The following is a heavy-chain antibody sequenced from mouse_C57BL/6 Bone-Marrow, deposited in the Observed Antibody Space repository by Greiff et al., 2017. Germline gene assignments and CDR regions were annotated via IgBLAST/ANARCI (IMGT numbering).Heavy chain of an antibody. CDR2: IYPRSGNT. V-gene: IGHV1-81*01. D-gene: IGHD1-1*01. J-gene: IGHJ2*01. CDR1: GYTFTSYG. Sequence: QVQLQQSGAELARPGASVKLSCKASGYTFTSYGISWVKQRTGQGLEWIGEIYPRSGNTYYTEKFKGKATLTADKSSSTAYMGLRSLTSEDSAVYVCASLYYYGSSLYYFDYWGQGTTLTVSS. CDR3: ASLYYYGSSLYYFDY.